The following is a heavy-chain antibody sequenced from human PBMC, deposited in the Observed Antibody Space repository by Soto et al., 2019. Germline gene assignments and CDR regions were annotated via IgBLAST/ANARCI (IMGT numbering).Heavy chain of an antibody. Sequence: QVQLQQWGAGLLKPSETLSLTCAVYGGSFSGYYWSWIRQPPGKGLAFTGEINHSGSTNYNPSLKSRVTISVDTSKNQFSLKLSSVTAADTAVYYCAIKPPYYGDYKVDVWGQGTTVTVSS. CDR3: AIKPPYYGDYKVDV. V-gene: IGHV4-34*01. CDR2: INHSGST. CDR1: GGSFSGYY. J-gene: IGHJ6*02. D-gene: IGHD4-17*01.